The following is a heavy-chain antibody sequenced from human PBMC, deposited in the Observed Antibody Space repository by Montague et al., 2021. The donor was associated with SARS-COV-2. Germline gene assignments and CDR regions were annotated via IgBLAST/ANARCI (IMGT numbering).Heavy chain of an antibody. CDR2: ISQSENT. V-gene: IGHV4-34*01. J-gene: IGHJ6*03. D-gene: IGHD2-2*02. CDR3: ARLGDGIVPSPILGLGPYYSFYYMDV. Sequence: SETLSLTCAVSGGSFSRYYWSWIRQPPGKGLEWIGEISQSENTKYNPSLQSRVSISLDTSRNQFSLKPTSITAADTAIYYCARLGDGIVPSPILGLGPYYSFYYMDVWGKGTTVTVSS. CDR1: GGSFSRYY.